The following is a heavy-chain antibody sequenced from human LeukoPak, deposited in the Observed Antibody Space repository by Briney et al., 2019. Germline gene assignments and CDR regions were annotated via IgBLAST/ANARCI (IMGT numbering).Heavy chain of an antibody. CDR3: ASDSEFDHFVDY. CDR1: GFTFSSYA. J-gene: IGHJ4*02. Sequence: GGSLRLSCAASGFTFSSYAMHWVRQAPGKGLEWVAVISYDGSNKYYADSVKGRFTISRDNSKNTLYLQMNSLRAEDTAVYYCASDSEFDHFVDYWGQGTQVTVSS. CDR2: ISYDGSNK. V-gene: IGHV3-30*01. D-gene: IGHD3-10*01.